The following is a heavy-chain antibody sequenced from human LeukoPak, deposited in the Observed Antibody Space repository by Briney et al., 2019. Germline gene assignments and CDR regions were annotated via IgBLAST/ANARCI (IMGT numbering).Heavy chain of an antibody. CDR2: IYYSVIT. V-gene: IGHV4-59*01. CDR1: GGSISSYY. Sequence: PSETLSLTCTVSGGSISSYYWSWIRQPPGKGLDGIGYIYYSVITNYNPSLKSRVTISVDTSKNQFSLKLRSVTAADTAVYYCARGGHDSVDYWGQGTLVTVSS. D-gene: IGHD3-22*01. J-gene: IGHJ4*02. CDR3: ARGGHDSVDY.